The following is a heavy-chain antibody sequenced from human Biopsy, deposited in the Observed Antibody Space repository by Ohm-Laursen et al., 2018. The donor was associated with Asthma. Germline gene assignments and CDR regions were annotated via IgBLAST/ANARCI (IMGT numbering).Heavy chain of an antibody. CDR3: SREEPTSGWYQGSILR. D-gene: IGHD6-19*01. CDR1: GFTFSSFG. J-gene: IGHJ4*02. CDR2: ISYDGSNK. Sequence: SLRLSCTAPGFTFSSFGMHWVRQAPGKGLEWVACISYDGSNKYYADSVKGRSTISKDNSKNTLYLQMNSLRAEDTAVYYCSREEPTSGWYQGSILRWGQGTLVTVSS. V-gene: IGHV3-30*03.